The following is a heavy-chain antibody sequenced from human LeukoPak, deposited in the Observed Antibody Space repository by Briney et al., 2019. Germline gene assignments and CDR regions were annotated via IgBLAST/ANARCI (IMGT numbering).Heavy chain of an antibody. CDR2: IYHSGST. V-gene: IGHV4-4*09. CDR1: GDSITTYY. J-gene: IGHJ4*02. CDR3: ARTRGYSYGSFGY. D-gene: IGHD5-12*01. Sequence: SETLSLTCTVSGDSITTYYWSWIRQPPGKGLEWIGYIYHSGSTKYNPSLKSRVTISVDTSKNQFSLKLSSVTAEDTAVYYCARTRGYSYGSFGYWGQGTLVTVSS.